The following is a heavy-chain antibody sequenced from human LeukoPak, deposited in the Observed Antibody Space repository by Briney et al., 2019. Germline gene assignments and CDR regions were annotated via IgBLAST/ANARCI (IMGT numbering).Heavy chain of an antibody. CDR3: ARVLSSSWYGIAFDI. V-gene: IGHV4-4*07. D-gene: IGHD6-13*01. J-gene: IGHJ3*02. Sequence: PSENLSRNCTVSGGSISSYYWSWIRHPAGKGLEWIGRIYTSGSTNYNPSLKSRVTMSVDTSKNQFSLKLSSVTAADTAVYYCARVLSSSWYGIAFDIWGQGTMVTVSS. CDR1: GGSISSYY. CDR2: IYTSGST.